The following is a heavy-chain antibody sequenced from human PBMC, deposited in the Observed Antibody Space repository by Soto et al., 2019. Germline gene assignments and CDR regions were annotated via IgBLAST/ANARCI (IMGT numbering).Heavy chain of an antibody. J-gene: IGHJ6*02. CDR3: ARGTGFSSSLYYYYGMDV. CDR1: GFTFSSYG. Sequence: GGSLRLSCAASGFTFSSYGMHWVRQAPGKGLEWVAVIWYDGSNKYYADSVKGRFTISRDNSKNTLYLQMNSLRAEDTAVYYCARGTGFSSSLYYYYGMDVWGHGTTVTVSS. CDR2: IWYDGSNK. D-gene: IGHD6-13*01. V-gene: IGHV3-33*01.